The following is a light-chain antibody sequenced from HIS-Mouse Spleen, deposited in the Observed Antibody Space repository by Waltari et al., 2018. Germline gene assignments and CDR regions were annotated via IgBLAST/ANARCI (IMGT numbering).Light chain of an antibody. CDR2: EDS. V-gene: IGLV3-10*01. CDR1: ALPNKY. CDR3: YSTDSSGNHRV. Sequence: SYELPQPPSVSVSPGQTARIPCPGDALPNKYAYWYQQKSGQAPVLVIYEDSKRPSGIPERFSGSSSGTMATLTISGAQVEDEADYYCYSTDSSGNHRVFGGGTKLTVL. J-gene: IGLJ2*01.